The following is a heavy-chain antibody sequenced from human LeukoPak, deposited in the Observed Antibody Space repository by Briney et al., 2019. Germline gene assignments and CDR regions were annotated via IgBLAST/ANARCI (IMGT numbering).Heavy chain of an antibody. J-gene: IGHJ4*02. CDR2: ISGSGGDT. V-gene: IGHV3-23*01. CDR3: AKDRYCTNNIVHGYSDY. Sequence: QPGGSLRLSCAASGFTFNNYAISWVRQAPGKGLEWVSGISGSGGDTYYADSVKGRFTISIDNSKNTLYLQMNSLRAEDTAVYYCAKDRYCTNNIVHGYSDYWGQGTLVTVSS. D-gene: IGHD2-8*01. CDR1: GFTFNNYA.